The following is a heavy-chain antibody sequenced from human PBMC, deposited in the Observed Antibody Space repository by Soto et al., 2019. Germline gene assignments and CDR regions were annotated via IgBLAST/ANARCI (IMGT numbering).Heavy chain of an antibody. J-gene: IGHJ4*02. Sequence: GGALRLSCAASVFTFSNAWMSWVRQAPGMGLEWVGRIKSKTDGGTTDYAAPVKGRFTISRDDSKNTLYLQMNSLKTEDTAVYYCTTEDCSGGSCYISVYWGQGTLVTVSS. D-gene: IGHD2-15*01. CDR3: TTEDCSGGSCYISVY. V-gene: IGHV3-15*01. CDR1: VFTFSNAW. CDR2: IKSKTDGGTT.